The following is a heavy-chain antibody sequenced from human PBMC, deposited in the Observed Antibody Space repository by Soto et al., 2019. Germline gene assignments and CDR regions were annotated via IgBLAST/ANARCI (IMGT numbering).Heavy chain of an antibody. CDR1: GFNFSSYW. CDR2: INSDGSST. CDR3: ARGEPIVGATISIV. D-gene: IGHD1-26*01. V-gene: IGHV3-74*01. Sequence: GGSLRLSCAASGFNFSSYWMHWVRQAPGKGLVWVSRINSDGSSTSYADYVKGRFTISRDNAKNTLYLQMNSLRAEDTAVYYCARGEPIVGATISIVWGQGTLVTVSS. J-gene: IGHJ4*02.